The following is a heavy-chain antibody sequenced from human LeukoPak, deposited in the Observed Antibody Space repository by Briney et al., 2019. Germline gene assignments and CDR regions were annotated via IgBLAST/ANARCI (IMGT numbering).Heavy chain of an antibody. CDR2: ISAYNGNT. CDR3: ARDQHYGNWFDP. CDR1: GGTFSSYA. Sequence: ASVKVSCKASGGTFSSYAISWVRQAPGQGLEWMGWISAYNGNTTYAQKLQGRVTMTTDTSTSTAYMELRSLRSDDTAVYYCARDQHYGNWFDPWGQGTLVTVSS. D-gene: IGHD3-10*01. V-gene: IGHV1-18*01. J-gene: IGHJ5*02.